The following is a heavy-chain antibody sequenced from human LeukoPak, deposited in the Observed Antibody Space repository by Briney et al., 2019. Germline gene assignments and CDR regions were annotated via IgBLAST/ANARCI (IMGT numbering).Heavy chain of an antibody. J-gene: IGHJ6*02. Sequence: SETLSLTCTVSGGSLSSYYWSWIRQPPGKGLEWIGYIYYSGSTNYNPSLKSRVTISVDTSKNQFSLKLSSVTAADTAVYYCARAQTAYDFWSGYYYYYGMDVWGQGTTVTVSS. CDR3: ARAQTAYDFWSGYYYYYGMDV. CDR2: IYYSGST. D-gene: IGHD3-3*01. V-gene: IGHV4-59*01. CDR1: GGSLSSYY.